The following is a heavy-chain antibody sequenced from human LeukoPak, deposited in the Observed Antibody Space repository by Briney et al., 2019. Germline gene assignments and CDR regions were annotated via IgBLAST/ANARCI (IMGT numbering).Heavy chain of an antibody. CDR3: VSRGCTANACFVSSFNCFDH. CDR2: RNEDGSEK. Sequence: PGGSLRLSCAASGLTFSRYWLTWVRKAPGKGLEWVVNRNEDGSEKNYVDSVKGRFTISRDNAKSSLYLQMNSLRDEDTAVYHCVSRGCTANACFVSSFNCFDHWGQGSLVTVSS. V-gene: IGHV3-7*03. D-gene: IGHD2-8*02. J-gene: IGHJ4*02. CDR1: GLTFSRYW.